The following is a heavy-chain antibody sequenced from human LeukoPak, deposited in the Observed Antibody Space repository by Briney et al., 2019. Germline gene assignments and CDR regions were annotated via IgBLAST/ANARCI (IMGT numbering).Heavy chain of an antibody. V-gene: IGHV3-23*01. CDR3: ARHSSGWSFGY. CDR2: ISGSGGSA. Sequence: GGSLRLSCAASGFTFSTYAMSWVRQAPGKGLEWVSTISGSGGSADYADSVKGRFTISRDNSKNTLYLQMNSLRAEDTAVYYCARHSSGWSFGYWGQGTLVTVSS. D-gene: IGHD6-19*01. J-gene: IGHJ4*02. CDR1: GFTFSTYA.